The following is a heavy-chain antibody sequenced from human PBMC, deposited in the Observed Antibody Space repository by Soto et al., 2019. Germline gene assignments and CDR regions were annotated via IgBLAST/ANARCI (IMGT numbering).Heavy chain of an antibody. Sequence: LSLTCTVSGGSISSSSYYWGWIRQPPGKGLEWIGSIYYSGSTYYNPSLKSRVTISVDTSKNQFSLKLNSVTAADTAVYYCARVKKAVAGTNYYYYYGMDVWGQGTTVTVSS. J-gene: IGHJ6*02. CDR2: IYYSGST. D-gene: IGHD6-19*01. V-gene: IGHV4-39*01. CDR1: GGSISSSSYY. CDR3: ARVKKAVAGTNYYYYYGMDV.